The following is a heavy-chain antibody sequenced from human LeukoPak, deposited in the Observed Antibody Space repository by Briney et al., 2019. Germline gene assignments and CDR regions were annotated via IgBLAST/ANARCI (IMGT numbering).Heavy chain of an antibody. J-gene: IGHJ4*02. Sequence: PGGSLRLSCAASGFSLSSSGMHWVRQAPGKGLEWVAFIWYDGSDIYYVDSVRGRFTISRDNSKNTLYLQMHSLRAEDTALYYCAKDLSSSWPLGLLGYWGQGTLVTVSS. CDR3: AKDLSSSWPLGLLGY. V-gene: IGHV3-30*02. CDR1: GFSLSSSG. D-gene: IGHD6-13*01. CDR2: IWYDGSDI.